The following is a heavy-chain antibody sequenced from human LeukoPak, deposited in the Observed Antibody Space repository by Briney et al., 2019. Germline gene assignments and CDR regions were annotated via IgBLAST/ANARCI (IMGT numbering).Heavy chain of an antibody. Sequence: GGSLRLSCAASGFTVSSNYMSWVRQAPGKGLEWVSVIYSGGSTYYADSVKGRFTISRDNSKNTLYLQMNSLRAEDTAVYYCARMYYYDSSGYYVFDPWGQGTLVTVSS. CDR2: IYSGGST. J-gene: IGHJ5*02. CDR1: GFTVSSNY. CDR3: ARMYYYDSSGYYVFDP. V-gene: IGHV3-53*01. D-gene: IGHD3-22*01.